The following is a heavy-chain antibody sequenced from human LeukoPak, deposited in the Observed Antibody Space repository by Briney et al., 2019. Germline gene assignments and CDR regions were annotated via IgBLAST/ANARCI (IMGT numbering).Heavy chain of an antibody. J-gene: IGHJ6*02. CDR1: GGSISSYY. V-gene: IGHV4-59*01. Sequence: SETLSLTCTVSGGSISSYYWSWIRQPPGKGLEWIGYIYYSGSTNYNPSLKSRVTISVDTSKNQLSLKLSSVTAADTAVYYCAREWRSGSGSYYYYGMDVWGQGTTVTVSS. CDR3: AREWRSGSGSYYYYGMDV. CDR2: IYYSGST. D-gene: IGHD1-26*01.